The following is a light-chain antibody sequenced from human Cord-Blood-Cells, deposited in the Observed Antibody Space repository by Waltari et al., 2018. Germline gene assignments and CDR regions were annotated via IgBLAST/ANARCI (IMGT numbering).Light chain of an antibody. V-gene: IGLV3-19*01. CDR2: GKN. Sequence: SSELTQDPAVSVALGQTVRITCQGDSLRSYYASWYQQKPGQAPVLVIYGKNNRPSGIPDRFSGSSSGNTASLTITGAQAEDEADYSCNSRDSSGNPWVFGGGTKLTVL. CDR3: NSRDSSGNPWV. J-gene: IGLJ3*02. CDR1: SLRSYY.